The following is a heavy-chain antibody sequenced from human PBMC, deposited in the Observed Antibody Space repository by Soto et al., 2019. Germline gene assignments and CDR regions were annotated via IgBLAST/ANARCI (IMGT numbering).Heavy chain of an antibody. CDR1: GYTFTNHG. V-gene: IGHV1-18*04. Sequence: ASVTVSCKTSGYTFTNHGINWVRQAPGQGLEWMGWINPYNANTNYAQKLQGRVTMTTDTSTSTAYMDLRSLTSDDTAVYYWARYLRRGYSGYDWGGDYYYGMDVWGQGTTVTVSS. CDR2: INPYNANT. J-gene: IGHJ6*02. CDR3: ARYLRRGYSGYDWGGDYYYGMDV. D-gene: IGHD5-12*01.